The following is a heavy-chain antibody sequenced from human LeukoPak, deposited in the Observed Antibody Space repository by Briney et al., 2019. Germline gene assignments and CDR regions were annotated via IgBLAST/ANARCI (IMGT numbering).Heavy chain of an antibody. V-gene: IGHV3-30*03. D-gene: IGHD3-22*01. Sequence: GGSLRLSCAASGFTFSNYDMHWVRQAPGKGLEGVAVISFDGSNKYYADSVKGRFSISRDNSKNTLYLQMNSLRVEDTAVYYCARSRVVATPGPSWGQGTLGTVSS. J-gene: IGHJ4*02. CDR1: GFTFSNYD. CDR3: ARSRVVATPGPS. CDR2: ISFDGSNK.